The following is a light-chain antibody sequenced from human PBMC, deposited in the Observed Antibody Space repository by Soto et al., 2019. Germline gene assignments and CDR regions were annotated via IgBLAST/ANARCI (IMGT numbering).Light chain of an antibody. V-gene: IGKV3-11*01. CDR3: QQRARWPST. CDR2: DAF. CDR1: ESVDRY. J-gene: IGKJ2*02. Sequence: VLTQSPDILSLSPGQTATLSCRASESVDRYVAWYQQKVGQAPRLLIYDAFTRATGVAARFSDSGSATDFTLTISSLEPDDFAVYYCQQRARWPSTFGPGTKVEIK.